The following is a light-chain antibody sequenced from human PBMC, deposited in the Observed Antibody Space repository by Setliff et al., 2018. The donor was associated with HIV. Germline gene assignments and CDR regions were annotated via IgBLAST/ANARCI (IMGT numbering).Light chain of an antibody. Sequence: QSVLTQPASVSGSPGQTITISCTGTSSDVGDYNYVYWYQQHPGKAPKLMISDVGNRPSGISTRFSGSKSGNTASLTISGLQAEDEADYYCSSYTSRTPLYVFGTGTKVTVL. J-gene: IGLJ1*01. CDR2: DVG. V-gene: IGLV2-14*03. CDR3: SSYTSRTPLYV. CDR1: SSDVGDYNY.